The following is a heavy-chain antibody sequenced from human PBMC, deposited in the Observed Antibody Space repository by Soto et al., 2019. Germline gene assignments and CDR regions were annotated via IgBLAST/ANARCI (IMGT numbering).Heavy chain of an antibody. V-gene: IGHV1-69*01. D-gene: IGHD3-16*02. CDR1: GGTFSSYA. CDR3: ARAQYDYVWGSYRPNWFDP. Sequence: QVQLVQSGAEVKKPRSSVKVSCKASGGTFSSYAISWVRQAPGQGLEWMGGIIPIFGTANYAQKFQGRVTITADECTSTAYMELSSLRSEDTAVYYCARAQYDYVWGSYRPNWFDPWGQGTLVTVSS. J-gene: IGHJ5*02. CDR2: IIPIFGTA.